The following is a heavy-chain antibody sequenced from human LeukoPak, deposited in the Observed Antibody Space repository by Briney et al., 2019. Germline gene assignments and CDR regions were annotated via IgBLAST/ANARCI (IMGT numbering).Heavy chain of an antibody. D-gene: IGHD6-19*01. CDR2: FDPEDGET. Sequence: ASVKVSCKVSGYTLTELSMHWVRQAPGKGLEWMGGFDPEDGETIYAQKFQGRVTMTEDTSTDTAYMELSSLRSDDTAVYYCATDSSGWYSSYFDYWGQGTLVTVSS. V-gene: IGHV1-24*01. CDR3: ATDSSGWYSSYFDY. J-gene: IGHJ4*02. CDR1: GYTLTELS.